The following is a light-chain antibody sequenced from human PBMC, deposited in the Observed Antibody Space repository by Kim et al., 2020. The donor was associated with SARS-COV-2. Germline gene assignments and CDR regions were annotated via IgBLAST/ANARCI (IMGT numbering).Light chain of an antibody. CDR3: QVWDSSSVV. CDR1: NIGSKS. J-gene: IGLJ2*01. V-gene: IGLV3-21*04. CDR2: YDS. Sequence: VAPGKTARITCGGKNIGSKSVHWYQQKPGQAPVLVIYYDSDRPSGIPERFSGSNSGNTATLTISRVEAGDEADYYCQVWDSSSVVFGGGTQLTVL.